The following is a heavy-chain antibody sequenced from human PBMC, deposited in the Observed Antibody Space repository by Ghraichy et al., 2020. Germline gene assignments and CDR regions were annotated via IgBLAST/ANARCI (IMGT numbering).Heavy chain of an antibody. CDR2: INPNSGGT. CDR1: GYTFRDHY. CDR3: ARGSIVGGTVKYASDI. V-gene: IGHV1-2*02. D-gene: IGHD3-3*02. J-gene: IGHJ3*02. Sequence: ASVKVSCKSSGYTFRDHYLQWVRQAPGQGLETMGWINPNSGGTNNAQKFQGRVTMTSDTSITTAYMELSRVTSDDTAVYYCARGSIVGGTVKYASDIWGQGTLVTVSS.